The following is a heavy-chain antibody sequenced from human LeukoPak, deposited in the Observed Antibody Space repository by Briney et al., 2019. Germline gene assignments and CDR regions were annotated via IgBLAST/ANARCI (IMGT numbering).Heavy chain of an antibody. CDR2: INHSGST. V-gene: IGHV4-34*01. CDR1: GGSFSDYN. Sequence: ASETLSLTCAVYGGSFSDYNWNWIRQPPGKGLEWIEEINHSGSTNYNPSLKSRVTISVDTSKNQFSLKLSSVTAADTAVYYCARGSSDLWSGHQNPPLYWGQGTLVTDFS. CDR3: ARGSSDLWSGHQNPPLY. J-gene: IGHJ4*02. D-gene: IGHD3-3*01.